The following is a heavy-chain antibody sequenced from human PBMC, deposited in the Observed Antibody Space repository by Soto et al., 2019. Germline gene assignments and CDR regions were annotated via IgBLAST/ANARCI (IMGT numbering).Heavy chain of an antibody. D-gene: IGHD3-22*01. J-gene: IGHJ4*02. V-gene: IGHV3-7*04. CDR3: ARAYYDSSGYYSF. Sequence: EVQLVESGGGLVQPGGSLRLSCAASGFTFSSYWMSWVRQAPGKGLEWVANIKQDGSAKNYVDSVKGRFTISRDNAKNALYLQMNSLRAEDTAVYYCARAYYDSSGYYSFWGQGTLVTVSS. CDR1: GFTFSSYW. CDR2: IKQDGSAK.